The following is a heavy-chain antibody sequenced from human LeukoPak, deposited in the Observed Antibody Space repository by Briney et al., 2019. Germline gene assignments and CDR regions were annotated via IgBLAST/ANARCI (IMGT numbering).Heavy chain of an antibody. CDR1: GYSFTSYW. J-gene: IGHJ3*02. CDR2: IYPGDSDT. V-gene: IGHV5-51*01. D-gene: IGHD2-15*01. CDR3: ASLNVVVAASDAFDI. Sequence: GESLKISCKGSGYSFTSYWIGWVRQMPGKGLEWMGIIYPGDSDTRYSPSFQGQVTISADKSISTAYLQWSSLKASDTAMYYCASLNVVVAASDAFDIWGQGTMVTVSS.